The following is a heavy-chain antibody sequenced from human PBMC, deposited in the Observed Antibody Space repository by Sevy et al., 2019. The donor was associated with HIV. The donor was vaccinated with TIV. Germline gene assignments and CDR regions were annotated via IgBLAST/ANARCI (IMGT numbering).Heavy chain of an antibody. CDR2: INPDKGGT. CDR1: GYTFTGNY. V-gene: IGHV1-2*02. Sequence: ASVKVSCKASGYTFTGNYLHWVRQAPVQGLEWMGWINPDKGGTYSAQNFQDRVTMTRDTSISTAYMELTSLKSDDTAVYYCARGYYDSSGSLAWLDPWGQGALVTVSS. D-gene: IGHD3-22*01. J-gene: IGHJ5*02. CDR3: ARGYYDSSGSLAWLDP.